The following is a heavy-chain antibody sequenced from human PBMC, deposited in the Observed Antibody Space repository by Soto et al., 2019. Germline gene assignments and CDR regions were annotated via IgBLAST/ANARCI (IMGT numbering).Heavy chain of an antibody. J-gene: IGHJ6*02. CDR1: GGSISSKSYS. Sequence: SETLSLTCSVSGGSISSKSYSWGWIRQPPGKGLEWIGTFYYSENTYYNPSLKSRVTISVDTSKNQFSLKLSSVTAADTAVYYCARLAGYCSGKSCHGDYAMDVWGQGTTVTVS. V-gene: IGHV4-39*01. CDR3: ARLAGYCSGKSCHGDYAMDV. D-gene: IGHD2-15*01. CDR2: FYYSENT.